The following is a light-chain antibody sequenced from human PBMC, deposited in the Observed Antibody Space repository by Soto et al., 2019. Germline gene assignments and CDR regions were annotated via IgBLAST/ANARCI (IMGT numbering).Light chain of an antibody. CDR2: GAS. CDR1: QSIRSN. Sequence: EIVMTQSPDTLTVSPGEGATLSCRVSQSIRSNLAWYQQRPGQAPRLLMYGASTRADGIQARFTGSGSGTDFTLTISRLEPEDFAVYYCQQYGSSPHFGQGTRLEIK. J-gene: IGKJ5*01. V-gene: IGKV3-20*01. CDR3: QQYGSSPH.